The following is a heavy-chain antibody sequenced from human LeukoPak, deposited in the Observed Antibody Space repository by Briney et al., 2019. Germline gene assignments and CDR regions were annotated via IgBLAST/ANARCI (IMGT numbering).Heavy chain of an antibody. D-gene: IGHD4-17*01. Sequence: SETLSLTCAVYGGSFSGYYWSWIRQPPGKGLEWIGEINHSGSTNYNPSLKSRVTISVDTSKNQFSLKLSSVTAADTAVYYCARPTYGDYVYGDAFDIWGQGKMVNVS. CDR3: ARPTYGDYVYGDAFDI. CDR2: INHSGST. V-gene: IGHV4-34*01. CDR1: GGSFSGYY. J-gene: IGHJ3*02.